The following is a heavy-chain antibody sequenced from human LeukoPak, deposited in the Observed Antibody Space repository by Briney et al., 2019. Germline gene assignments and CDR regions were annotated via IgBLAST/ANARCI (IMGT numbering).Heavy chain of an antibody. CDR3: ARADDGYLGYMDV. CDR2: LRSKTYGGTA. D-gene: IGHD3-9*01. CDR1: GFAFGDYA. J-gene: IGHJ6*03. V-gene: IGHV3-49*04. Sequence: PGGSLRLSCTASGFAFGDYAVTWVRQAPGKGLEWVGFLRSKTYGGTAEYAASVKGRFTISRDDSKNIAYLQVDSLKTEDIAVFYCARADDGYLGYMDVWGKGTTVTISS.